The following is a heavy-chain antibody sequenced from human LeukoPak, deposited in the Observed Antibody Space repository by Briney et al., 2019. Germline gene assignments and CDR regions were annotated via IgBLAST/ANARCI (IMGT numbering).Heavy chain of an antibody. D-gene: IGHD4-17*01. V-gene: IGHV1-2*02. CDR3: ARPSPYGDYDEYYFPY. CDR2: INPNSGDT. Sequence: ASVKVSCKASGYSFTGYYLHWVRQAPGQGLEWMGWINPNSGDTNYAQKFQGRVTFTMNTAIGTAYMELSSLRSDDTAVYYCARPSPYGDYDEYYFPYWGQGTLVTVSA. CDR1: GYSFTGYY. J-gene: IGHJ4*02.